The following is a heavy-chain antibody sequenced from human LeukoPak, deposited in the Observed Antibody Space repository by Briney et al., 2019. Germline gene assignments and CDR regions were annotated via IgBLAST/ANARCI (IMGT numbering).Heavy chain of an antibody. CDR2: ISAYNGNT. V-gene: IGHV1-18*01. D-gene: IGHD6-19*01. J-gene: IGHJ5*02. CDR3: ARVGAVADPGWFDP. Sequence: ASVKVSCKASGYTFTSYGISWVRQAPGQGLEWMGRISAYNGNTNYAQKLQGRVTMTTDTSTSTAYMELRSLRSDDTAVYYCARVGAVADPGWFDPWGQGTLVTVSS. CDR1: GYTFTSYG.